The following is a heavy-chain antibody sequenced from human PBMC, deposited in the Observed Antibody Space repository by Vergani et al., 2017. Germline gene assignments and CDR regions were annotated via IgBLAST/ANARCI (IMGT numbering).Heavy chain of an antibody. D-gene: IGHD6-19*01. V-gene: IGHV3-15*01. CDR1: GFTFSNAW. J-gene: IGHJ4*02. Sequence: EVQLVESGGVLVKPGGSLRLSCAASGFTFSNAWMSWVRQAPGKGLEWVGRIKSKTDGGTTDYAAPVKGRFTISRDDSNNTLFLQINSLKTEDTAVYDCTSLEDTSGWYWQDVYWGQGTLVTVSS. CDR2: IKSKTDGGTT. CDR3: TSLEDTSGWYWQDVY.